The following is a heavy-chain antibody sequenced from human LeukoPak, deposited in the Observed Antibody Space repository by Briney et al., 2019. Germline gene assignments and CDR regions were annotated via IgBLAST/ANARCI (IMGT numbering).Heavy chain of an antibody. CDR1: GGSISSYY. CDR2: IYYSGST. D-gene: IGHD4-17*01. Sequence: PSETLSLTCTVSGGSISSYYWSWIRQPPGKGLEWIGYIYYSGSTNYNPSLKSRVTISVDTSKNQFSLKLSSVTAADTAVYYCARSPHDYGDYVWSAFDIWGQGTMVTVSS. J-gene: IGHJ3*02. CDR3: ARSPHDYGDYVWSAFDI. V-gene: IGHV4-59*01.